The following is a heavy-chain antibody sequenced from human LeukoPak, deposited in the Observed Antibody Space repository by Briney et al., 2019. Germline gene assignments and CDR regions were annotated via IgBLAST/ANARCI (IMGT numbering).Heavy chain of an antibody. J-gene: IGHJ4*02. D-gene: IGHD3-10*01. CDR2: IYDSGST. CDR3: ARARGVGDY. CDR1: GGSIRSSYYY. Sequence: SETLSLTCTVSGGSIRSSYYYWGWIRQPPGKGLEWIGSIYDSGSTYYNPSLKSRVTISVDTSKNQFSLKLYSVTAADTAVYYCARARGVGDYWGQGTLVTVSS. V-gene: IGHV4-39*07.